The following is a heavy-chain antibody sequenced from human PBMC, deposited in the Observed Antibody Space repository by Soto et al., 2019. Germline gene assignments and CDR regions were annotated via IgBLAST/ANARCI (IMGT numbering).Heavy chain of an antibody. D-gene: IGHD2-21*01. J-gene: IGHJ4*02. V-gene: IGHV4-59*01. CDR1: GGPITSYY. Sequence: SETLSLTCTVSGGPITSYYWSWIRQPPGKGLEWIGYILYRGTTYYNPSLKSRVTISEDTSRNHFSLKLTSVTAADTAVYYCATYSPTTLGYFDQLGPGALVTVSS. CDR2: ILYRGTT. CDR3: ATYSPTTLGYFDQ.